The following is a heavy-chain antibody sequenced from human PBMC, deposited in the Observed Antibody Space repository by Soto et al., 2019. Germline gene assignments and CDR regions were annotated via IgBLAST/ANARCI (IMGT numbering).Heavy chain of an antibody. CDR1: GFTFSSYG. Sequence: PGGSLRLSCAASGFTFSSYGMHWVRQAPGKGLEWVAVISYDGSNKYYADSVKGRFTISRDNSKNTLYLQMNSLRAEDTAVYYCANLHLGESVYDYWGQGTLVTVSS. V-gene: IGHV3-30*18. CDR2: ISYDGSNK. D-gene: IGHD3-16*01. J-gene: IGHJ4*02. CDR3: ANLHLGESVYDY.